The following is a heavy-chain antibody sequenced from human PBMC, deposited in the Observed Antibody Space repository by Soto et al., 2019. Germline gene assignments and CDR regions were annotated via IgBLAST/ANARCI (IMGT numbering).Heavy chain of an antibody. Sequence: GASVKVSCKASGYTFTSYDINWVRQATGQGLEWMGWMNPNSGNTGYAQKFQGRVTMTRNTSISTAYMELSSLRSEDTAVYYCASLRIAVAGTYWFDPWGQGTLVTVSS. CDR3: ASLRIAVAGTYWFDP. CDR1: GYTFTSYD. V-gene: IGHV1-8*01. CDR2: MNPNSGNT. J-gene: IGHJ5*02. D-gene: IGHD6-19*01.